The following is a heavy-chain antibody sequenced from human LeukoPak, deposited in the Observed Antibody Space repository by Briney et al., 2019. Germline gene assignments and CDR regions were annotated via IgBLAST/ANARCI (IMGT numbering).Heavy chain of an antibody. CDR1: GYTFTSYD. D-gene: IGHD5-18*01. Sequence: ASVKVSCKVSGYTFTSYDINWVRQAPGQGLEWMGWMNPNSGNTVYAQKFQGRVTITRNTSISTAYMELSSLRSEDTAVYYCARDSYGYRYWGQGTLVTVSS. V-gene: IGHV1-8*03. CDR2: MNPNSGNT. CDR3: ARDSYGYRY. J-gene: IGHJ4*02.